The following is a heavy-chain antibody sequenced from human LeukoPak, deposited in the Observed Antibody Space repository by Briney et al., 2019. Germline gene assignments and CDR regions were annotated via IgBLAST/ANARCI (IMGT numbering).Heavy chain of an antibody. Sequence: PGGSLRLSCAASGFTFSTYSMNWVRQAPGKGLEWVAYMQFDGNNEKYGDSAKGRFTISRDNSKNTLYLQMDSLKEEDTAVYYCAKKMPGNGDRLDYWGQGTLLTVSS. CDR1: GFTFSTYS. D-gene: IGHD2-8*01. CDR3: AKKMPGNGDRLDY. J-gene: IGHJ4*02. CDR2: MQFDGNNE. V-gene: IGHV3-30*02.